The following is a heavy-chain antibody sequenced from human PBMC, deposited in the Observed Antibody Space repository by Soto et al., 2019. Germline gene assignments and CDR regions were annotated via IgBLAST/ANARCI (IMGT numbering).Heavy chain of an antibody. J-gene: IGHJ4*02. CDR2: TSLDGND. V-gene: IGHV2-5*02. CDR1: GTSLRTLGVG. CDR3: AHTNGCLTDY. D-gene: IGHD3-9*01. Sequence: QITLKESGPTLVKPTQTLTLTCTFSGTSLRTLGVGVHWIRQPPGKALELLALTSLDGNDRYSQSLRSRLSLAKDTSNNQVVLTMTHMDPVDTARYYCAHTNGCLTDYLGQATLVTVSP.